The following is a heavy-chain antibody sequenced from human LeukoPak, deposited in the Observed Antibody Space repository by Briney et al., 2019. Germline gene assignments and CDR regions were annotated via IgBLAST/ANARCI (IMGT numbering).Heavy chain of an antibody. V-gene: IGHV4-39*01. D-gene: IGHD2-2*01. Sequence: SETLSLTCTVSGGSVSSSSYYWGWIRQPPGKGLEWIGNLYYSGSTYYNPSLKSRVTISVDTSKNQFSLKLSSVTAADTAVYYCASRKRTYCSSTSCSPLRWFDPWGQGTLVTVSS. CDR1: GGSVSSSSYY. CDR3: ASRKRTYCSSTSCSPLRWFDP. CDR2: LYYSGST. J-gene: IGHJ5*02.